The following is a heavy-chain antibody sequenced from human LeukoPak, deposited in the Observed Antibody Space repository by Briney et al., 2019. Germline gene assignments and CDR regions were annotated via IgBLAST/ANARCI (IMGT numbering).Heavy chain of an antibody. D-gene: IGHD2-2*01. J-gene: IGHJ4*02. Sequence: PGGSLRLSCAASGFTVSSNYMSWVRQAPGKGLEWVSIIYSGGTTYYADSVKGRFTISRENSKNTLYLQMNSLRAEDTAVYYCARAVGGYYFDYWGQGTLVTVSS. CDR1: GFTVSSNY. CDR2: IYSGGTT. V-gene: IGHV3-53*01. CDR3: ARAVGGYYFDY.